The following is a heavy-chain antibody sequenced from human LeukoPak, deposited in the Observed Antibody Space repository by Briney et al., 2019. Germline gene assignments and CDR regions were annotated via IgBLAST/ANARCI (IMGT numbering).Heavy chain of an antibody. CDR2: IWYDGSNK. CDR3: ARDLFSPFVTTSLGSAFDI. D-gene: IGHD4-17*01. V-gene: IGHV3-33*08. Sequence: GRSLRLSCAASGFTFSSYGMHWVRQAPGKGLEWAAVIWYDGSNKYYSDSVKGRFTISRDNSKNTLYLQMNSLRAEDTAVYYCARDLFSPFVTTSLGSAFDIWGQGTMVTVSS. CDR1: GFTFSSYG. J-gene: IGHJ3*02.